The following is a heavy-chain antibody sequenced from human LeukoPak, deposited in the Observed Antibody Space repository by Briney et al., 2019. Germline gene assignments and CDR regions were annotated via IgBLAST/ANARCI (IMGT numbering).Heavy chain of an antibody. CDR3: ARVEGGSLFSPIDY. CDR2: IIPIFGTA. Sequence: GASVKVSCKASGGTFSSYAISWVRQAPGQGLEWMGGIIPIFGTANYAQKFQGRVTITADESTSTAYMELSSLRSEDTAVYYCARVEGGSLFSPIDYWGQGTLVTVSS. D-gene: IGHD1-26*01. J-gene: IGHJ4*02. V-gene: IGHV1-69*13. CDR1: GGTFSSYA.